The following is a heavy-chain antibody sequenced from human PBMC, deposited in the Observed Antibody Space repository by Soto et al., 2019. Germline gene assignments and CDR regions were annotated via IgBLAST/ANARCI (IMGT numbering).Heavy chain of an antibody. CDR1: GFTFRNYG. Sequence: QVQLVESGGGVVQPGTSLRLSCAASGFTFRNYGMHWVRQAPGKGLEWVALISYDGRYTFYVDSVKGRFTISRDNSRSTLHLQMNTLRAEDTAVYYCSRDVSSRYFDLWARGSLVTVSS. V-gene: IGHV3-33*01. CDR2: ISYDGRYT. CDR3: SRDVSSRYFDL. J-gene: IGHJ2*01.